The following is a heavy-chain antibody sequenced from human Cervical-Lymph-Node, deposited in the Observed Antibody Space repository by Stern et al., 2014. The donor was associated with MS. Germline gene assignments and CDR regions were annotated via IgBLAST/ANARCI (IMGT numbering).Heavy chain of an antibody. J-gene: IGHJ4*02. CDR2: AWYDGSTA. V-gene: IGHV3-33*01. CDR3: ARGHIPYAYNYLFDY. D-gene: IGHD5-24*01. CDR1: GFTFSSYG. Sequence: VQLVESGGGVVQPGTSLRLSCAASGFTFSSYGMHWVRHAPGKGLEWVGLAWYDGSTAYYTNSVKGRFTISRDNSKNTLSLQMNSLTAEDTAVYYCARGHIPYAYNYLFDYWGQGTLVTVSS.